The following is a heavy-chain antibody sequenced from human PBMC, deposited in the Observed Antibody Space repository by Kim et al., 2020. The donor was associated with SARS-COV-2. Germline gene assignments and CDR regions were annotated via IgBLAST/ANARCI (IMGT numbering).Heavy chain of an antibody. Sequence: GESLKISCKGSGYSFTSYWISWVRQMPGKGLEWMGRIDPSDSYTNYSPSFQGHVTISADKSISTAYLQWSSLKASDTAMYYCAGTPVGMRYYHGMDVWGQGTTVTVSS. J-gene: IGHJ6*02. CDR1: GYSFTSYW. V-gene: IGHV5-10-1*01. CDR2: IDPSDSYT. D-gene: IGHD7-27*01. CDR3: AGTPVGMRYYHGMDV.